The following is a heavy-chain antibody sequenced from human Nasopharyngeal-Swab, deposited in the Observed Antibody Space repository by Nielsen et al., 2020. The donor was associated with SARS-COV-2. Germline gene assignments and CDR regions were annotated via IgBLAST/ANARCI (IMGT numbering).Heavy chain of an antibody. D-gene: IGHD3-3*01. CDR3: ARVHTSYDFWSGYSARYYYYGMDV. J-gene: IGHJ6*02. Sequence: ASVKVSCKTSGYTFTGYYLHWVRQAPGQGLEWMGWINPNSGDTNYAQKFQGWVTMTRDTSISTAYMELSSLRSEDTAVYYCARVHTSYDFWSGYSARYYYYGMDVWGQGTTVTVSS. CDR2: INPNSGDT. CDR1: GYTFTGYY. V-gene: IGHV1-2*04.